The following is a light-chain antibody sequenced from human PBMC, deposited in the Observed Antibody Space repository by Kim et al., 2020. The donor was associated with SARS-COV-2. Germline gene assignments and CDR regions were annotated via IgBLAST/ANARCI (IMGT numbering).Light chain of an antibody. V-gene: IGLV2-14*01. J-gene: IGLJ1*01. CDR2: DVT. Sequence: QSALTQPASVSGSPGQSITISCTGTSSDVGGYNYVSWYQQHPGKAPKLVIHDVTKRPSGISNRFSGSKSGNTASLTISGLQAEDETDYYCSSYTSSSAFYVFGTGTKVTVL. CDR1: SSDVGGYNY. CDR3: SSYTSSSAFYV.